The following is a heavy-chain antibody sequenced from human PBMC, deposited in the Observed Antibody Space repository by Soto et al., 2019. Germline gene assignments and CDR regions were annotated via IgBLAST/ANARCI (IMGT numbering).Heavy chain of an antibody. CDR3: AKAVGYCSSSSCRDYYYYYGMDV. Sequence: QPGGSLRLSCATSGFTFSKYGIHWVRRAPGKGLEWVALISYDGKNKFYADSVKGRFTISRDNSKNTLYLQMNSLRAEDTAAYYCAKAVGYCSSSSCRDYYYYYGMDVWGQGTTVTVSS. D-gene: IGHD2-2*01. CDR1: GFTFSKYG. J-gene: IGHJ6*02. V-gene: IGHV3-30*02. CDR2: ISYDGKNK.